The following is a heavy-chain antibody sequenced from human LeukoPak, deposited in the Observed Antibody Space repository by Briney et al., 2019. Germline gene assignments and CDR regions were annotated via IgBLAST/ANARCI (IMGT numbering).Heavy chain of an antibody. V-gene: IGHV4-34*01. Sequence: SETLSLTCAVYGGSFSGYYWSWIRQPPGKGLEWIGSIYYSGSTYYNPSLKSRVTISVDTSKNQFSLRLSSVTAADTAMYYCQSRFLEWLLDYWGQGTLVSVSS. CDR3: QSRFLEWLLDY. CDR2: IYYSGST. CDR1: GGSFSGYY. D-gene: IGHD3-3*01. J-gene: IGHJ4*02.